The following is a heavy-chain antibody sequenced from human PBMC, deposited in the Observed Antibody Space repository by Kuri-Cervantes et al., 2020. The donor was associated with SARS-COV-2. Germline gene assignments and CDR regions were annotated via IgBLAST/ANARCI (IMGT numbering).Heavy chain of an antibody. CDR1: GYSIRNGYY. CDR2: IYHSGDT. D-gene: IGHD2-21*01. Sequence: GSLRLSCAVSGYSIRNGYYWGCIRQPPGKGLEWIGTIYHSGDTFYNPSLKRRATISVDTSRNQFSLRLTSVTAADTATYYCATTYCGGDCSFDYWGQVTLVTVSS. CDR3: ATTYCGGDCSFDY. V-gene: IGHV4-38-2*01. J-gene: IGHJ4*02.